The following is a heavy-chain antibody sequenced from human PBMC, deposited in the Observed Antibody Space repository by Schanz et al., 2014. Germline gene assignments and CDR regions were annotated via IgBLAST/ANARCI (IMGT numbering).Heavy chain of an antibody. V-gene: IGHV3-23*04. D-gene: IGHD3-10*01. CDR3: AKGRFGELSAFDI. Sequence: ERLVESGGGVVQPGRSLRLSCAASGFTFSSHWMHWVRQDPGKGLVWVSAIRGSGGSTYYADSVKGRFTISRDNAENTLFLQMNSLRAEDTAVYYCAKGRFGELSAFDIWGQGTMVTVSS. CDR1: GFTFSSHW. J-gene: IGHJ3*02. CDR2: IRGSGGST.